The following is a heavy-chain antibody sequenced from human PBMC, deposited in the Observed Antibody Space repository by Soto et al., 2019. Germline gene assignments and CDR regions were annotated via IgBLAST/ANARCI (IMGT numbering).Heavy chain of an antibody. V-gene: IGHV3-23*01. D-gene: IGHD6-6*01. CDR2: IGGSDGST. CDR1: GFTFSTYA. CDR3: AKEGSTSYAFFDS. Sequence: PGGSLRLSCAASGFTFSTYAMSWFRQAPGKGLEWVSAIGGSDGSTHYADSVEGRLTISRDNSKNTLYLQINSLRAEDTAVYYCAKEGSTSYAFFDSWGQGTLVTVSS. J-gene: IGHJ4*02.